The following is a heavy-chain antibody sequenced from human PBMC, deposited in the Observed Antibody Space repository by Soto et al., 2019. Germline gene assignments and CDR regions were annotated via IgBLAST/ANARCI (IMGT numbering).Heavy chain of an antibody. V-gene: IGHV2-5*02. D-gene: IGHD2-15*01. CDR3: AHRVDYRGSWNTGYFDY. CDR1: GFSLSTTGVA. J-gene: IGHJ4*02. CDR2: IYWDDDK. Sequence: SGPTLVNPTQTLTLTCSFSGFSLSTTGVAVGWIRQPPGKALECLVLIYWDDDKRYSPSLKSRLTITRDTSKNQVVLTMTDMDPVDTATYYCAHRVDYRGSWNTGYFDYWGQGTLVTISS.